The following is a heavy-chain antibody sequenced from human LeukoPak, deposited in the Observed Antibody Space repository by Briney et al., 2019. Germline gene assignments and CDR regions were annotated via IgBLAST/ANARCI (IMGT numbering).Heavy chain of an antibody. D-gene: IGHD3-16*01. CDR1: GFTFSNYA. Sequence: GGSLRLSCAASGFTFSNYAMHWVRQAPGKGLGYVSAISDSGGSTYYANSVKGRFTISRDNSKNTLYLQMGSLRAEDTAVYYCARWGHTNVLGEAFDIWGQATMVTVSS. J-gene: IGHJ3*02. CDR2: ISDSGGST. V-gene: IGHV3-64*01. CDR3: ARWGHTNVLGEAFDI.